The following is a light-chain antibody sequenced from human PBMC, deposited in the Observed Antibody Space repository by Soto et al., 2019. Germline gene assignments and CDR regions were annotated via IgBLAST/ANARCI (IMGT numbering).Light chain of an antibody. Sequence: QPVLTQSPSASASLGASVKLTCTLSSGHSNYAIAWHQQQPEKGPRYLMKVNSDGSHSKGDGIPDRFSGSSSGAERYLTIPSLQSEDEADYYCQTGGTGTVVFGGGTKLTVL. V-gene: IGLV4-69*01. CDR3: QTGGTGTVV. CDR1: SGHSNYA. CDR2: VNSDGSH. J-gene: IGLJ2*01.